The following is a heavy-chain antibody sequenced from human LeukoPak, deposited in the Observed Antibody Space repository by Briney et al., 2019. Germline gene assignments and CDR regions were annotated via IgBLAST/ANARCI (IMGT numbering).Heavy chain of an antibody. CDR3: ARGYSSTTPFDY. CDR1: GFTFSSYW. V-gene: IGHV3-74*01. J-gene: IGHJ4*02. Sequence: GGSLRLSCAASGFTFSSYWMHWVRQAPGKGLVWVSRINSDGSSTSYADSVKGRFTISRDNAKNTLYLQMNSLRAEDTAVYYYARGYSSTTPFDYWGQGTLVTVSS. CDR2: INSDGSST. D-gene: IGHD5/OR15-5a*01.